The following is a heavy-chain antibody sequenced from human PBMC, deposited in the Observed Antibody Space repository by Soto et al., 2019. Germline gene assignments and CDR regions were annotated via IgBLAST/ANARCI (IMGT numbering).Heavy chain of an antibody. V-gene: IGHV4-39*01. Sequence: QLQLQESGPGLVKPSETLSLTCTVSGGSISSNSYYWGWIRQPPGKGLEWIGSIYYSGSTYYNPSLKSRVTISVDTSKNQFSLKLSSVTAADTAVYYCARPSFYDSSGYEDYWGQGTLVTVSS. CDR2: IYYSGST. CDR1: GGSISSNSYY. J-gene: IGHJ4*02. D-gene: IGHD3-22*01. CDR3: ARPSFYDSSGYEDY.